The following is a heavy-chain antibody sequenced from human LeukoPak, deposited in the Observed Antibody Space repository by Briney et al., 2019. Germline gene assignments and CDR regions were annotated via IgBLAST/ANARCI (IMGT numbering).Heavy chain of an antibody. J-gene: IGHJ4*02. CDR3: ARASIQLWLSFDY. CDR2: INPNSGGT. Sequence: ASVKVSCKASGYTFTGYYMHWVRQAPGQGLEWMGWINPNSGGTNYAQKFQGRVTMTRDTSISTAYMELSRLRSDDTAVYYCARASIQLWLSFDYWGRGTLVTVSS. V-gene: IGHV1-2*02. D-gene: IGHD5-18*01. CDR1: GYTFTGYY.